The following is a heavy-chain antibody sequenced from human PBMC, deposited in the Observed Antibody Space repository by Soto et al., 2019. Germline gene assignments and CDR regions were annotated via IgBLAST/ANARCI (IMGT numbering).Heavy chain of an antibody. CDR2: MFPDDSDT. Sequence: GESLKISCKGSGYSFNTNWIGWVRQMPGKGLEWMGIMFPDDSDTRYSPSFQGQVTMSADKSISTAYLQWSSLKASDTGMYYCARSIAADSGTFSDYWGQGTLVTVSS. D-gene: IGHD6-13*01. CDR3: ARSIAADSGTFSDY. V-gene: IGHV5-51*01. J-gene: IGHJ4*02. CDR1: GYSFNTNW.